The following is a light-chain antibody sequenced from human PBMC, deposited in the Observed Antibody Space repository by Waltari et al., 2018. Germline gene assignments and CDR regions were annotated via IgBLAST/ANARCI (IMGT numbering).Light chain of an antibody. CDR2: EVS. J-gene: IGKJ4*01. V-gene: IGKV2-29*01. CDR3: QQRSNWPLT. CDR1: QSLLHSDGKTY. Sequence: DIVMTQTPLSLSVTPGQPASISCKSSQSLLHSDGKTYLYWYLQKPGQSPQLLIYEVSSRFSGVPDRFSGSGSGTDFTLKISSLEPEDFAVYYCQQRSNWPLTFGGGTKVDIK.